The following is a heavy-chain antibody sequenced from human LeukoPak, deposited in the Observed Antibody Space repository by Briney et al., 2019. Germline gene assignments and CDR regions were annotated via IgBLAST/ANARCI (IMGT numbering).Heavy chain of an antibody. CDR3: ARDHSRSRGYSYGI. Sequence: TGGSLRLSCAASGFTFSSYSMNWVRQAPGKGLEWVSSISSSSSYIYYADSVKGRFTISRDNAKNSLYLQMNSLRAEDTAVYYCARDHSRSRGYSYGIGGQGTLVTVSS. D-gene: IGHD5-18*01. CDR2: ISSSSSYI. J-gene: IGHJ4*02. V-gene: IGHV3-21*01. CDR1: GFTFSSYS.